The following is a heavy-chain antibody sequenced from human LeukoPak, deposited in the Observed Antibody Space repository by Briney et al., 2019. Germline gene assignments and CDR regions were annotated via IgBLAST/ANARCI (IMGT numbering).Heavy chain of an antibody. V-gene: IGHV3-30*03. Sequence: PGGSLRLSCAASGFTFSSYGMHWVRQAPGKGLEWVAVISYDGSNKYYADSVKGRFTISRDNSKNTLYLQMNSLRAEDTAVYYCARDNLAGRGYYYGMDVWGQGTTVTVSS. CDR3: ARDNLAGRGYYYGMDV. J-gene: IGHJ6*02. CDR2: ISYDGSNK. CDR1: GFTFSSYG.